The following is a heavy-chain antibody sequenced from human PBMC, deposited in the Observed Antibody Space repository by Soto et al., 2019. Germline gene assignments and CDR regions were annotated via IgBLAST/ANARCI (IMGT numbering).Heavy chain of an antibody. J-gene: IGHJ4*02. V-gene: IGHV3-30-3*01. CDR2: ISYDGNSK. CDR3: ARPYDTTWGGY. Sequence: QVQLVESGGGVVQPGRSLRLSCAASGFTFSGYSMHWVRQAPGKGLEWVATISYDGNSKYYADAVKGRLTISRDNSKNSLYLQMNSLRTEDTAVYYCARPYDTTWGGYWGQGTLVNVSS. D-gene: IGHD3-16*01. CDR1: GFTFSGYS.